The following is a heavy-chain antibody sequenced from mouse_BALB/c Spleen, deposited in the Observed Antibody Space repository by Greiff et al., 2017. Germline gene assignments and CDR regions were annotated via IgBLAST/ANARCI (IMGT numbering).Heavy chain of an antibody. Sequence: EVQLQESGGGLVKPGGSLKLSCAASGFTFSSYAMSWVRQTPEKRLEWVASISSGGSTYYPDSVKGRFTISRDNARNILYLQMSSLRSEDTAMYYCARGGSSAMDYWGQGTSVTVSS. V-gene: IGHV5-6-5*01. J-gene: IGHJ4*01. CDR2: ISSGGST. CDR3: ARGGSSAMDY. D-gene: IGHD1-1*01. CDR1: GFTFSSYA.